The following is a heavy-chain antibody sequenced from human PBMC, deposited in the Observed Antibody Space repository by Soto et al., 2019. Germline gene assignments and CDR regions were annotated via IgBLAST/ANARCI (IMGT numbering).Heavy chain of an antibody. Sequence: RRLSCAASGFTFSSYAMSWVRQAPGKGLEWVSAISGSGGSTYYADSVKGRFTISRDNSKNTLYLQMNSLRDEDTAVYYCAKDRRIAVVPTGMDVCVQGTTVTVSS. D-gene: IGHD2-2*01. CDR2: ISGSGGST. CDR3: AKDRRIAVVPTGMDV. CDR1: GFTFSSYA. J-gene: IGHJ6*02. V-gene: IGHV3-23*01.